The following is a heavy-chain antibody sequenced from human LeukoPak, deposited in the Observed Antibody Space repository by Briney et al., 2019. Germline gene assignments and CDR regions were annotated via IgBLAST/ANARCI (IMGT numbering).Heavy chain of an antibody. V-gene: IGHV3-23*01. Sequence: GGSLSLSCPASGFTFRSYAMTWVRQAPGKGLEGISAISGSAYSTSNPDSVRGRFTNSRDNYKNTLYLQMNSLRAEDTSIYYCARNTSGFKLGDAFDIWGQGTMVTVS. D-gene: IGHD3-22*01. CDR3: ARNTSGFKLGDAFDI. CDR2: ISGSAYST. J-gene: IGHJ3*02. CDR1: GFTFRSYA.